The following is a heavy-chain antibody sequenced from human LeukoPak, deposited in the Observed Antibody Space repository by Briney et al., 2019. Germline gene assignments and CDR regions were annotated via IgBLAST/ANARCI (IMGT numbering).Heavy chain of an antibody. D-gene: IGHD3-10*01. V-gene: IGHV3-7*01. Sequence: PGGSLRLSCVASRFTFSSFSVSWVRQAPGKGLEWVANIKQDGSEKYYVDSVKGRFTISRDNAKNSLYLQMNSLRAEDTAVYYCARSTITMVRGVIKTTTTWYSYYYVDVWGKGTTVTVSS. J-gene: IGHJ6*03. CDR1: RFTFSSFS. CDR3: ARSTITMVRGVIKTTTTWYSYYYVDV. CDR2: IKQDGSEK.